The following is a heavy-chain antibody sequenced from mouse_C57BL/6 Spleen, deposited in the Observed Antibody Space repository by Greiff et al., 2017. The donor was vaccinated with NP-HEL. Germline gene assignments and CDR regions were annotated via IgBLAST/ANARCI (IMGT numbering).Heavy chain of an antibody. J-gene: IGHJ3*01. CDR1: GFSLTSYG. CDR3: ARNAFVTTVVDWFAY. D-gene: IGHD1-1*01. Sequence: VMLVESGPGLVQPSQSLSITCTVSGFSLTSYGVHWVRQSPGKGLEWLGVIWSGGSTDYNAAFISRLSISKDNSKSQVFFKMNSLQADDTAIYYCARNAFVTTVVDWFAYWGQGTLVTVSA. CDR2: IWSGGST. V-gene: IGHV2-2*01.